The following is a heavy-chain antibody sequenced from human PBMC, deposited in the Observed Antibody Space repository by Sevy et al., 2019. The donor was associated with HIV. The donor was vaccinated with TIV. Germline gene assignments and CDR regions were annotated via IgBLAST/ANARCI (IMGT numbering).Heavy chain of an antibody. CDR1: GYIVTELS. J-gene: IGHJ4*02. D-gene: IGHD3-22*01. V-gene: IGHV1-24*01. CDR2: FDPEDGET. Sequence: ASVKVSCKVFGYIVTELSMHWVRQSPGKGLEWMGGFDPEDGETIYAQTFQGRVTMTEDTSTNTAYMELSSLRSEDTAVYYCTTMEYYHNVFGYSSGDYWGQGTLVTVSS. CDR3: TTMEYYHNVFGYSSGDY.